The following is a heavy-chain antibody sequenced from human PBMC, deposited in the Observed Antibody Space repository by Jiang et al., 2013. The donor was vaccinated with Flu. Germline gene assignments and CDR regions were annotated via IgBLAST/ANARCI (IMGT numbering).Heavy chain of an antibody. CDR3: ARLRQQLVLPTYFDY. CDR2: IYPGDSDT. J-gene: IGHJ4*02. D-gene: IGHD6-13*01. V-gene: IGHV5-51*03. CDR1: GYSFTGYW. Sequence: GAEVKKPGESLKISCKGSGYSFTGYWIGWVRQMPGKGLEWMGIIYPGDSDTRYSPSFQGQVTISADKSISTAYLQWSSLKASDTAMYYCARLRQQLVLPTYFDYWGQGTLVTVSS.